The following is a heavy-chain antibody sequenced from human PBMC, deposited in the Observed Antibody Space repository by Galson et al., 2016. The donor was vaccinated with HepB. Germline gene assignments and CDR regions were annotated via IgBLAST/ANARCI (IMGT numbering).Heavy chain of an antibody. D-gene: IGHD3-22*01. V-gene: IGHV1-46*01. CDR3: ARKLGSYYYDSSGYHDAFDF. J-gene: IGHJ3*01. Sequence: SVKVSCKASGYTFTSYYLHWVRQAPGQGLEWMGIINPSGGRTSYAQKFQGRVTMTRDTSTSTVYMELSSLRSEDAAVYYCARKLGSYYYDSSGYHDAFDFWAKGQWSPSLQ. CDR2: INPSGGRT. CDR1: GYTFTSYY.